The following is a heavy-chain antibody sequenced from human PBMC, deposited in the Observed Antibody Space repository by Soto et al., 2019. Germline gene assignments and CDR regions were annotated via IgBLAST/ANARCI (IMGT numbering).Heavy chain of an antibody. Sequence: QVQLVQSGAEVKKPGSSVKVSCKASGGTFSSYAISWVRQAPGQGLEWMGAIIPIFGTANYAQKFQGRVTITADEAMITAYIERSSLRSEDPAVYYCARTSKSGWHAVYYYYGMDVWGQGTMVTVCS. CDR1: GGTFSSYA. J-gene: IGHJ6*02. D-gene: IGHD6-19*01. V-gene: IGHV1-69*01. CDR2: IIPIFGTA. CDR3: ARTSKSGWHAVYYYYGMDV.